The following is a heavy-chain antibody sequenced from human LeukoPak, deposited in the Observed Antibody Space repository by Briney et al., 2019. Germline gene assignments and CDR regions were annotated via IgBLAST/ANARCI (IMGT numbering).Heavy chain of an antibody. CDR2: IYHSGST. Sequence: PSQTLSLTCAVSVGSISRGGYSWSWIRQPPGAGLEWIGYIYHSGSTYYNPSLKSRVTISVDRSKNQFSLKLSSVTAADTAVYYCARESPMFGYGGYVRAFDIWGQGTMVTVSS. J-gene: IGHJ3*02. D-gene: IGHD5-12*01. V-gene: IGHV4-30-2*01. CDR1: VGSISRGGYS. CDR3: ARESPMFGYGGYVRAFDI.